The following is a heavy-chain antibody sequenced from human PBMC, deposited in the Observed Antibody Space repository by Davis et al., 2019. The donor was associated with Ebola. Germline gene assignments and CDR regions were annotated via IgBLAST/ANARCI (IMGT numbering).Heavy chain of an antibody. CDR2: IIPILGIA. CDR3: ARDPLHLDY. CDR1: GYTFTGYY. V-gene: IGHV1-69*04. J-gene: IGHJ4*02. Sequence: SVKVSCKASGYTFTGYYMHWVRQAPGQGLEWMGRIIPILGIANYAQKFQGRVTITADKSTSTAYMELSSLRSEDTAVYYCARDPLHLDYWGQGTLVTVSS.